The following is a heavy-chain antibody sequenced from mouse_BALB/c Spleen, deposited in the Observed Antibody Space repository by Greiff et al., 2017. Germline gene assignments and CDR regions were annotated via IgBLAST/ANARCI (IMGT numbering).Heavy chain of an antibody. V-gene: IGHV1-80*01. CDR3: ARSSEQGFAY. Sequence: QVQLQQSGAELVRPGSSVTISCKASGYAFSSYWMNWVKQRPGQGLEWIGQIYPGDGDTNYNGKFKGKATLTADKSSSTAYMQLSSLTSEDSAVYFCARSSEQGFAYWGQGTLVTVSA. CDR2: IYPGDGDT. CDR1: GYAFSSYW. J-gene: IGHJ3*01.